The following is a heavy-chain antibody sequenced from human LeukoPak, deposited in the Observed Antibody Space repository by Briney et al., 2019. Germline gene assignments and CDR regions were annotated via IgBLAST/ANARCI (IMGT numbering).Heavy chain of an antibody. CDR2: INPSGGST. V-gene: IGHV1-46*01. J-gene: IGHJ4*02. D-gene: IGHD3-10*01. Sequence: ASVTVSCTASGYTFTSYYMHWVRQAPGQGLEWMGIINPSGGSTSYAQKFQGRVTMTRDTSTSTVYMELSSLRSEDTAVYYCASARGDQLYDYWGQGTLVTVSS. CDR1: GYTFTSYY. CDR3: ASARGDQLYDY.